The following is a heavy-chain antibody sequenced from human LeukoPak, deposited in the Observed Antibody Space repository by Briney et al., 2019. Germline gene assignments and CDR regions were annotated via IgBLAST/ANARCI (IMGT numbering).Heavy chain of an antibody. V-gene: IGHV1-8*01. CDR3: ARRKITMVRGGKIMDV. J-gene: IGHJ6*02. Sequence: ASVKVSCKASGYTFTSYDINWVRQAIGQGLEWMGWMNPNSGNTGYAQKFQGRVTMTRNTSISTAYMELSSLRSEDTAVYYCARRKITMVRGGKIMDVWGQGTTVTVSS. CDR2: MNPNSGNT. CDR1: GYTFTSYD. D-gene: IGHD3-10*01.